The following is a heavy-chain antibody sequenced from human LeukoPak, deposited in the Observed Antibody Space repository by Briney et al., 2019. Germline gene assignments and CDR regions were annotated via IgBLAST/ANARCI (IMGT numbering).Heavy chain of an antibody. CDR2: FDPGDAET. CDR3: ASGYSDSSAYYYARDVFDI. D-gene: IGHD3-22*01. V-gene: IGHV1-24*01. J-gene: IGHJ3*02. Sequence: ASVKVSCKVSGYSLTELSMHWVRQTLGKGLEWMGAFDPGDAETIYAQKFQGRVTLTEDTSTDTAYMELSSLRSEDTAVYYCASGYSDSSAYYYARDVFDIWGQGTMVTISS. CDR1: GYSLTELS.